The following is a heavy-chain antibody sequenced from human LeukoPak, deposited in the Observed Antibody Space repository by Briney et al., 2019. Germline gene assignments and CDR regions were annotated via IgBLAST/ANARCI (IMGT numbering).Heavy chain of an antibody. D-gene: IGHD1-26*01. CDR1: GGTFSSYA. CDR2: IIPIFGTA. V-gene: IGHV1-69*05. J-gene: IGHJ4*02. CDR3: AREFGSGSYYAETQFDY. Sequence: EASVKVSCKASGGTFSSYAISWVRQAPGQGLEWMGGIIPIFGTANYAQKFQGRVTMTRDTSTSTVYMELSSLRSEDTAVYYCAREFGSGSYYAETQFDYWGQGTLVTVSS.